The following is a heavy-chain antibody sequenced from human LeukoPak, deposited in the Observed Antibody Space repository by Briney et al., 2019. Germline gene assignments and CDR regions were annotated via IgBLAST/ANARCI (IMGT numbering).Heavy chain of an antibody. D-gene: IGHD6-19*01. CDR2: ISRSTETT. CDR1: GFSFSSFA. CDR3: AKRAAVSGIVGPFDY. Sequence: GASLRLSCAVSGFSFSSFALSWVRQAPGKGLEWVSSISRSTETTLYADSVKGRFTISRDNSKNTGFLQMNNLRAEDTAVYYCAKRAAVSGIVGPFDYWGQGTLVTVSS. J-gene: IGHJ4*02. V-gene: IGHV3-23*01.